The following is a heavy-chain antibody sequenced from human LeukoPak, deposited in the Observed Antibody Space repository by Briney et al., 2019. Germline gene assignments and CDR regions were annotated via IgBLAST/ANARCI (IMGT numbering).Heavy chain of an antibody. V-gene: IGHV3-74*03. CDR1: GFPFSSYW. Sequence: GGSLRLSCEPSGFPFSSYWMLWVRQAPGKGLVWVSRISGDGTIKTYADFVRSRFTISRDNTKNILYLQMNSLKVEDTATYFCSRSQFDYWGQGVLVTVSP. CDR2: ISGDGTIK. CDR3: SRSQFDY. J-gene: IGHJ4*02.